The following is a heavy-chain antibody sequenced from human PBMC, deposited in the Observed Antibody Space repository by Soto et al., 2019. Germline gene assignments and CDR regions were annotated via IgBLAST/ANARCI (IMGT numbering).Heavy chain of an antibody. V-gene: IGHV1-2*04. CDR1: GYTFTGYY. Sequence: ASVKVSCKASGYTFTGYYIHWVRQAPGQGLEWMGWINPYTGGTSYPQKFQGWVTMTRDTSINTAYMEVRRLKSDDTAVYYCAKADSASSSSYLDNWGRGTLVTVSS. J-gene: IGHJ4*02. D-gene: IGHD6-6*01. CDR2: INPYTGGT. CDR3: AKADSASSSSYLDN.